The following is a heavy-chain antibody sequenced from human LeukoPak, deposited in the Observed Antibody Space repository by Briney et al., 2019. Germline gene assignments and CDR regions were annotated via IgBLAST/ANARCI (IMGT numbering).Heavy chain of an antibody. J-gene: IGHJ4*02. CDR3: ARRTGDARYCSGYSCFPPDY. V-gene: IGHV3-30*01. CDR2: ISNGGNE. D-gene: IGHD2-15*01. CDR1: GFSFSGYG. Sequence: PGRSLRLSCAASGFSFSGYGMNWVRQAPGKGLEWVAAISNGGNEFYADSVKGRFSTSRDTSKNTLYLQMNSLRAEDTAVYYCARRTGDARYCSGYSCFPPDYWGQGTLVTVSS.